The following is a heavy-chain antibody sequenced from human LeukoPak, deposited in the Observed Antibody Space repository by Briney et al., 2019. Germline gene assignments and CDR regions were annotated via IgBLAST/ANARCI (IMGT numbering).Heavy chain of an antibody. J-gene: IGHJ4*02. CDR3: ARGGSYVHY. CDR1: GFTLNSYE. D-gene: IGHD1-26*01. V-gene: IGHV3-48*03. Sequence: GGSLRLSCVASGFTLNSYEMNWVRQAPGKGLEWVSYINSGGSAIYYADSVKGRFTISRDNAKNSLYLQMNSLRADDTAVYYCARGGSYVHYWGQGTLVTVSS. CDR2: INSGGSAI.